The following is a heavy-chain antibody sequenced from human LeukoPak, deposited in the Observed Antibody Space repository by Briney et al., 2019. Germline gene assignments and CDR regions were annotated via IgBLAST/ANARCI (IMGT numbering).Heavy chain of an antibody. CDR1: GYTFTGYY. CDR2: INPNSGGT. Sequence: ASVKVSCKASGYTFTGYYMHWVRQAPGQGLEWMGWINPNSGGTNYAQKFQGRVTMTTDTSTSTAYMELRSLRSDDTAVYYCARARELEPANIDYWGQGTLVTVSS. D-gene: IGHD1-1*01. CDR3: ARARELEPANIDY. V-gene: IGHV1-2*02. J-gene: IGHJ4*02.